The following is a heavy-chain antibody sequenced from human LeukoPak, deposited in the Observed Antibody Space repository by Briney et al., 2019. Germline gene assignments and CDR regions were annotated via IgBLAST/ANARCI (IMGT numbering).Heavy chain of an antibody. CDR1: GYTFTCYY. V-gene: IGHV1-2*02. Sequence: ASVKVSCKASGYTFTCYYMHWVRQAPGQGLEWMGWINPNSGGTNYAQKFQGRVTMTRDTSISTAYMELSRLRSDDTAVYYCARGEMVRGVITVYYYYMVVWGKGTTVTVSS. J-gene: IGHJ6*03. CDR3: ARGEMVRGVITVYYYYMVV. D-gene: IGHD3-10*01. CDR2: INPNSGGT.